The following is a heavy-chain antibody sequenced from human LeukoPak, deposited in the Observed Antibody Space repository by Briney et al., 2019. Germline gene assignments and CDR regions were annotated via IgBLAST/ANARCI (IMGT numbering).Heavy chain of an antibody. CDR2: ISAYNGNT. V-gene: IGHV1-18*01. CDR1: GYTFTSYG. CDR3: ATQPPGASGIYYFYIDV. J-gene: IGHJ6*03. D-gene: IGHD1-14*01. Sequence: ASVKVSCKASGYTFTSYGISWVRQAPGQGLEWMGWISAYNGNTNYAQKLQGRVTMTTDTSTSTAYMELRSLRSEDTAVYYCATQPPGASGIYYFYIDVWGKGTTVTISS.